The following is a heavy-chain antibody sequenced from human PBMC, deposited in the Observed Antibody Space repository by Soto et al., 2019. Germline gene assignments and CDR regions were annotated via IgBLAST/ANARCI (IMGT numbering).Heavy chain of an antibody. CDR1: GFTFSSYS. V-gene: IGHV3-48*01. J-gene: IGHJ5*02. CDR2: ISSSSSTI. D-gene: IGHD4-17*01. CDR3: AREGGDLNWFDP. Sequence: EVQLVESGGGLVQPGGSLRLSCAASGFTFSSYSMNCVRQAPGKGLEWVSYISSSSSTIYYADAMKGRFTISRDNAKNSLYLQMNSLRAEDTAVYYCAREGGDLNWFDPWGQGTLVTVSS.